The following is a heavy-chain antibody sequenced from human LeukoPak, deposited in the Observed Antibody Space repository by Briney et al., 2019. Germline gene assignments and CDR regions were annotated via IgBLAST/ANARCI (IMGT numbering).Heavy chain of an antibody. D-gene: IGHD3-22*01. CDR3: ARTPSPSHYDSSGYWFDY. V-gene: IGHV3-21*01. J-gene: IGHJ4*02. CDR2: ISGSSNYI. Sequence: PGGSLRLSCAASGFTFSNYSMNWVRQAPGKGLEWVSSISGSSNYIYYADSMKGRITISRDNAKNSLYLQMNSLRAEDTAVYYCARTPSPSHYDSSGYWFDYWGQGTLVTVSS. CDR1: GFTFSNYS.